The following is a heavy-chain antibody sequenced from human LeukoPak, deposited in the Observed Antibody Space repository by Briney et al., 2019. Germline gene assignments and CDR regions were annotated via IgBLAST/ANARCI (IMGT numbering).Heavy chain of an antibody. CDR1: GYSISSGYY. CDR3: ASDPSGYDLPGKEYDY. CDR2: IYHSGST. J-gene: IGHJ4*02. Sequence: PSETLSLTCTVSGYSISSGYYWGWIRQPPGKGLEWFGTIYHSGSTYYNPSLKSRVTISVDTSKNQFSLKLSSVTAADTAVYYCASDPSGYDLPGKEYDYWGQGTLVTVSS. D-gene: IGHD5-12*01. V-gene: IGHV4-38-2*02.